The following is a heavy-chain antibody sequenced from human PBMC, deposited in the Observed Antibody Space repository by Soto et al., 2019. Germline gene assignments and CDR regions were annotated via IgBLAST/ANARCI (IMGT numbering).Heavy chain of an antibody. CDR3: ARAYCSGGSCYSGGYYFDY. CDR1: GYTFTSYA. J-gene: IGHJ4*02. V-gene: IGHV1-3*01. CDR2: INAGNGNT. D-gene: IGHD2-15*01. Sequence: QVQLVQSGAEVKKPGASVKVSCKASGYTFTSYAMHWVRHAPGQRLEWMGWINAGNGNTKYSQKFQGRVTITRDTSASTAYMELSSLRSEDTAVYYCARAYCSGGSCYSGGYYFDYWGQGTLVTVSS.